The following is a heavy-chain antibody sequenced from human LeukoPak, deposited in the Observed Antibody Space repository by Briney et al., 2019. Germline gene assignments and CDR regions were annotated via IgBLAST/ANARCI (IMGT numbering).Heavy chain of an antibody. Sequence: GGSLRLSCAASGFTFSNAWMSWVRQAPGKGLEWVGRIKNKADGGTTDYAAPVKGRFTISRDDSKNTLYLQMNSLKTEDTALYYCTAYYHGSGSNYNDYWGQGTLVTVSS. J-gene: IGHJ4*02. CDR2: IKNKADGGTT. CDR1: GFTFSNAW. CDR3: TAYYHGSGSNYNDY. V-gene: IGHV3-15*01. D-gene: IGHD3-10*01.